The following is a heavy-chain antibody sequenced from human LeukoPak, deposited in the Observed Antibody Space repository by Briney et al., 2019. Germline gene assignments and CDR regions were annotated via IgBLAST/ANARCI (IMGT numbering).Heavy chain of an antibody. J-gene: IGHJ6*03. CDR1: GGSFSGYY. V-gene: IGHV4-34*01. Sequence: SETLSLTCAVHGGSFSGYYWSWIRQPPGKGLEWIGEINHSGSTNYNPSLKSRVTISVDTSKNQFSLKLSSVTAADTAVYYCARGLYYYYMDVWGKGTTVTVSS. CDR2: INHSGST. CDR3: ARGLYYYYMDV.